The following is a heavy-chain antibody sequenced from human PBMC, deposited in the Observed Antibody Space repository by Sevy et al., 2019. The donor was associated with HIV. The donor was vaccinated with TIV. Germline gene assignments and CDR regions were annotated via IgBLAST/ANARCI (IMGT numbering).Heavy chain of an antibody. Sequence: GGSLRLSCAATGFTFSNYAMHWVRHAPGKGMEWVAIIWSDGAYQYHGDSVKGRFTISRDNSKNTLYLQMNNVRVEDTAMYYCARGGYYYDNAAYYALDSWGQGTLVTVSS. V-gene: IGHV3-33*01. D-gene: IGHD3-22*01. CDR1: GFTFSNYA. CDR2: IWSDGAYQ. J-gene: IGHJ4*02. CDR3: ARGGYYYDNAAYYALDS.